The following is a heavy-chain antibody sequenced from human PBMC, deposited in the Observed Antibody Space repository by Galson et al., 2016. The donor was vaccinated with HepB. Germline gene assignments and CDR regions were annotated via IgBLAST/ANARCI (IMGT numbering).Heavy chain of an antibody. D-gene: IGHD6-19*01. CDR2: ITGSGGNT. CDR1: GFTFSSYD. Sequence: SLRLSCAASGFTFSSYDMSWVRQAPGKGLEWVSDITGSGGNTYHADSVKGRFHISRDNSKNTVYLQMDSLRAEDTAVYYCAREAPGVAGTGGIDYWGQGTLVTVSS. V-gene: IGHV3-23*01. CDR3: AREAPGVAGTGGIDY. J-gene: IGHJ4*02.